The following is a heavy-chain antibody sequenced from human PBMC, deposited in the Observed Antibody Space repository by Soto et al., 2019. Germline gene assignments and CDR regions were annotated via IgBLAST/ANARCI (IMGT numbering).Heavy chain of an antibody. D-gene: IGHD2-8*01. CDR2: IYYSGST. CDR1: GGSISSYY. Sequence: SETLSLTCTVSGGSISSYYWSWIRQPPGKGLEWIGYIYYSGSTNYNPSLKSRVTISVDTSKKQFSLKLSSVTAADTAVYYCARASCTNGVCHDYYYYYYMDVWGKGTTVTVSS. V-gene: IGHV4-59*01. CDR3: ARASCTNGVCHDYYYYYYMDV. J-gene: IGHJ6*03.